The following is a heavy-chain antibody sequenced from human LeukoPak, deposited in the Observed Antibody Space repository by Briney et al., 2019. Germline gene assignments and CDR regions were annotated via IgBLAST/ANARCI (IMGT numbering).Heavy chain of an antibody. CDR1: GLTFSSYG. D-gene: IGHD6-13*01. V-gene: IGHV3-30*02. CDR3: ARPPRGSSWYSFGY. J-gene: IGHJ4*02. CDR2: IRYDGSNK. Sequence: PGGSLRLSCAASGLTFSSYGMHWVRQAPGKGLEWVAFIRYDGSNKYYADSVKGRFTISRDNSKNTLYLQMNSLRAEDTAVYYCARPPRGSSWYSFGYWGQGTLVTVSS.